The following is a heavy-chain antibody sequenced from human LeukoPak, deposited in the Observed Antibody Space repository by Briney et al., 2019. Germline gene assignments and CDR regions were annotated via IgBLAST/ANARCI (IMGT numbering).Heavy chain of an antibody. J-gene: IGHJ4*02. V-gene: IGHV3-66*01. CDR2: IYSGGRR. D-gene: IGHD1-26*01. Sequence: PGGSLRLSCAASGFTVSSNYMSWVRQAPGKGMDLVSVIYSGGRREYADSVKGRFTISRDNSKNTLYLQMNSLRAEDTAVYYCARESGSYYGVTLDYWGQGTLVTVSS. CDR3: ARESGSYYGVTLDY. CDR1: GFTVSSNY.